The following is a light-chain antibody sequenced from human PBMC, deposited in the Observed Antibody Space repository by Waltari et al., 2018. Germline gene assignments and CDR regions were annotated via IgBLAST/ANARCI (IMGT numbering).Light chain of an antibody. V-gene: IGKV3-20*01. CDR3: HHYGSSPQGT. CDR2: GAS. CDR1: QSISHTC. Sequence: ELVLTQSPGTLSLSPGERATLSRRASQSISHTCLGWYQQRPGQAPRLLIYGASSRAAGIPDRFSGSGSGTDFTLTISRLEPEDFAVYYCHHYGSSPQGTFGPGTRVDI. J-gene: IGKJ3*01.